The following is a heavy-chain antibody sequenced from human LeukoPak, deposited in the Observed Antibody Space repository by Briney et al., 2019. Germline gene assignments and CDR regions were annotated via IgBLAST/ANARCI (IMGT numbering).Heavy chain of an antibody. CDR3: ARDRLRSGNHYDVDY. Sequence: PGGSLRLSCAASGFTFSDYSMHWVRQAPGKGLEWISYISSSSGTLYYADSVKGRFTISRDNAKSSLYLQMNSLRDEDTAVYYCARDRLRSGNHYDVDYWGQGTLVTVSS. J-gene: IGHJ4*02. CDR1: GFTFSDYS. D-gene: IGHD5-12*01. CDR2: ISSSSGTL. V-gene: IGHV3-48*02.